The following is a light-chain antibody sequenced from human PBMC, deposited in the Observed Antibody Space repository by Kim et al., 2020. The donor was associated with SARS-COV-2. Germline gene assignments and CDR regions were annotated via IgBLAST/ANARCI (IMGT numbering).Light chain of an antibody. J-gene: IGKJ1*01. CDR1: QSVSSN. CDR3: QQYNNWPPWK. V-gene: IGKV3-15*01. Sequence: EIVMTQSPATLSVSPGERATLSCRASQSVSSNLAWYQQKPGQAPRLLIYGASRRATGIPARFSGSGSGTEFTLTISSLQSEDFAVYYCQQYNNWPPWKFGQGTKVDIK. CDR2: GAS.